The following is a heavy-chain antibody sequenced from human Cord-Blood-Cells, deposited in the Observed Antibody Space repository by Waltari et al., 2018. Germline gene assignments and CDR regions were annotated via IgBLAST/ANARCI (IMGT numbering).Heavy chain of an antibody. J-gene: IGHJ3*02. CDR2: IYYSGST. D-gene: IGHD7-27*01. Sequence: QVQLQESGPGLVKPSQTLSLTCTVSGRSISRGGYYWSWSRQHPGKGLEWIGYIYYSGSTYYNPSLKSRVTISVDTSKNQFSLKLSSVTAADTAVYYCAITGDYAFDIWGQGTMVTVSS. CDR1: GRSISRGGYY. V-gene: IGHV4-31*03. CDR3: AITGDYAFDI.